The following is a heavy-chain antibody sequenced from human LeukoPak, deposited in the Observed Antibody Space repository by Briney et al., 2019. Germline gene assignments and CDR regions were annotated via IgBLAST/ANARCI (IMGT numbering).Heavy chain of an antibody. CDR3: ARRSGRSWYDRDRKYFQH. Sequence: PSETLSLTCTVSGGSISSSSYYWGWIRQPPGKGLEWIGSIYYSGSTYYNPSLKSRVTISVDTSKNQFSLKLSSVTAADTAVYYCARRSGRSWYDRDRKYFQHGGQGTLVTVSS. J-gene: IGHJ1*01. CDR2: IYYSGST. CDR1: GGSISSSSYY. V-gene: IGHV4-39*01. D-gene: IGHD6-13*01.